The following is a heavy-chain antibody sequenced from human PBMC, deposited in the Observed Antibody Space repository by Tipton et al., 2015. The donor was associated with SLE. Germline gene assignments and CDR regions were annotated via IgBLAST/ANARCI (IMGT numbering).Heavy chain of an antibody. J-gene: IGHJ5*02. Sequence: TLSLTCTVSGGSISSYYWSWIRQPPGKGLEWIGYIYYSGSTNYNPSLKSRVTISVDTSKNQFSLKLSSVTAADTAVYYCAKGGASSQWFDPWGQGTLVTVSS. V-gene: IGHV4-59*01. CDR2: IYYSGST. CDR1: GGSISSYY. CDR3: AKGGASSQWFDP. D-gene: IGHD6-6*01.